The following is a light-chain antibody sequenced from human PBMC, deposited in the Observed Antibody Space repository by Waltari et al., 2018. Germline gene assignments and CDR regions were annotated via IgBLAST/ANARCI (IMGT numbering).Light chain of an antibody. CDR3: QQYKNWPRT. CDR2: DAT. CDR1: ESISQQ. Sequence: EILMTQSPGTLSVSPGERVTLSCRASESISQQLAWYQQKPGQAPRIVMSDATIRAAGVPDRFSGSGSGTEFTLTISSLQSEDFGIFYCQQYKNWPRTFGQGTKVEIK. J-gene: IGKJ1*01. V-gene: IGKV3-15*01.